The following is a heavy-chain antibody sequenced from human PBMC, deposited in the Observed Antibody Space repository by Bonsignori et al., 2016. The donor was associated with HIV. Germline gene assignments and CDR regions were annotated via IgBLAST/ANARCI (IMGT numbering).Heavy chain of an antibody. D-gene: IGHD2-21*02. CDR2: VAPEDGET. CDR3: ASDPLDF. CDR1: GYTFTDYY. V-gene: IGHV1-69-2*01. Sequence: EVQLVQSGAEVRKPGSTVKISCKASGYTFTDYYIHWIHQAPGKGLEWMGLVAPEDGETKYAXGEFQGRVTITADTSTDTAYMELSSLRSADTAVYYCASDPLDFWGQGTPVTVSS. J-gene: IGHJ4*02.